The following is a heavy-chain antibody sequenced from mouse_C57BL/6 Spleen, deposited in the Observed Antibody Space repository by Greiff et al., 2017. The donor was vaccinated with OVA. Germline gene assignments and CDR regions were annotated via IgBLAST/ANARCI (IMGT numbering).Heavy chain of an antibody. CDR1: GYAFSSYW. J-gene: IGHJ3*01. Sequence: QVQLQQSGAELVKPGASVKISCKASGYAFSSYWMNWVKQRPGKGLEWIGQIYPGDGDTNYNGKFKGKATLTADKSSSTAYMQLSSLTSEDSAVYFCARWDYDVGPVLFAYWGQGTLVTVSA. CDR2: IYPGDGDT. V-gene: IGHV1-80*01. D-gene: IGHD2-4*01. CDR3: ARWDYDVGPVLFAY.